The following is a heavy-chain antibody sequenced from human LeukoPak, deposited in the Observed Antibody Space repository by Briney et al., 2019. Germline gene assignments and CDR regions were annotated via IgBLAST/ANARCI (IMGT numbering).Heavy chain of an antibody. J-gene: IGHJ4*02. CDR3: AKDVLRFLEWFRHIDY. CDR1: GFTFSSYG. D-gene: IGHD3-3*01. V-gene: IGHV3-30*02. CDR2: IRYDGSNK. Sequence: GGSLRLSCSASGFTFSSYGMHWVRQAPGKGLEWVAFIRYDGSNKYYADSVKGRFTISRDNSKNTLYLQMNSLRAEDTAVYYCAKDVLRFLEWFRHIDYWGQGTLVTVSS.